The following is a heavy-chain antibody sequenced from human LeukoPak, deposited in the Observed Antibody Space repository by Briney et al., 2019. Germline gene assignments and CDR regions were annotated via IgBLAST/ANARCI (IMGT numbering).Heavy chain of an antibody. V-gene: IGHV3-23*01. J-gene: IGHJ6*02. CDR2: ISGSGGST. D-gene: IGHD2-8*01. CDR1: GFTFSSHA. CDR3: AKLMYEKYYYGMDV. Sequence: PGGSLRLSCAASGFTFSSHAMTWVRQAPGKGLEWVSAISGSGGSTYYAASVKGRFTISRDSSKNTLYLQMNSLRAEDTAVYYCAKLMYEKYYYGMDVWGQGTTVTVSS.